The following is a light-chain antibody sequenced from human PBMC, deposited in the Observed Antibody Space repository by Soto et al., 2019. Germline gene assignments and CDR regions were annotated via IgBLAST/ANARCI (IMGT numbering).Light chain of an antibody. CDR2: DAS. CDR1: QSVRNY. V-gene: IGKV3-11*01. Sequence: TLSFSAGERATLSFRASQSVRNYVAWYHQKPGQAPRLLIYDASNRATGIPARFSGSGSGTDFTLTISSLEPEDFAVYYCLPRSNWLFGPGTKVDI. J-gene: IGKJ3*01. CDR3: LPRSNWL.